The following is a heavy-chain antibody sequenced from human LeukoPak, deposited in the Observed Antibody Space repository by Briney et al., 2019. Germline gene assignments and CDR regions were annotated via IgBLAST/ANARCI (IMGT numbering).Heavy chain of an antibody. CDR3: ARAPRAVRGVADAFDI. D-gene: IGHD3-10*01. CDR1: GFTFSSYS. Sequence: GGSLRLSCAASGFTFSSYSMNWVRQAPGKGLESVSSISSSSSYIYYADSVKGQFTISRDNAKNSLYLQMNSLRAEDTAVYYCARAPRAVRGVADAFDIWGQGTMVTVSS. CDR2: ISSSSSYI. V-gene: IGHV3-21*01. J-gene: IGHJ3*02.